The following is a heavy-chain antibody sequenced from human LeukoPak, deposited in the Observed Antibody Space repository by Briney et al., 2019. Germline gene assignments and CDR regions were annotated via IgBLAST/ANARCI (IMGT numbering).Heavy chain of an antibody. Sequence: GGSLRLSCAASGFTFSDYYMSWIRQAPGKGLEWVSSISSSSSYIYYADSVKGRFTISRDNAKNSLYLQMNSLRAEDTAVYYCARDTSSWLDYWGQGTLVTVSS. CDR1: GFTFSDYY. D-gene: IGHD6-13*01. CDR2: ISSSSSYI. J-gene: IGHJ4*02. V-gene: IGHV3-11*06. CDR3: ARDTSSWLDY.